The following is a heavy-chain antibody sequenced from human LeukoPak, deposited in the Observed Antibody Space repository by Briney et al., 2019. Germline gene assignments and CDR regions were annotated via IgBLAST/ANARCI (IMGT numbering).Heavy chain of an antibody. CDR2: IYYSGST. CDR3: ARGLGDPGWFDP. CDR1: GGSISSYY. J-gene: IGHJ5*02. V-gene: IGHV4-59*01. D-gene: IGHD2-21*01. Sequence: PSETLSLTCTVSGGSISSYYWSWIRQPPGKGLEWIGYIYYSGSTNYNPSLKSRVTISVDTSKNQFSLKLSSVTAADTAVYYCARGLGDPGWFDPWGQGTLVTVSS.